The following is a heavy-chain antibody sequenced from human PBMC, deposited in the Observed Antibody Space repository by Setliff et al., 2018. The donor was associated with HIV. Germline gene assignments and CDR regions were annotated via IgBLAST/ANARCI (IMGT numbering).Heavy chain of an antibody. J-gene: IGHJ6*03. CDR3: ARMATVYYYYMDV. CDR1: GYTFTSYA. CDR2: INTNTGNP. D-gene: IGHD4-4*01. V-gene: IGHV7-4-1*02. Sequence: ASVKVSCKASGYTFTSYAMNWVRQAPGQGLEWMGWINTNTGNPTYAQGFTGRFVFSLDTSVGTAYLQISSLKAEDTAVYYCARMATVYYYYMDVWGKGTTVTVSS.